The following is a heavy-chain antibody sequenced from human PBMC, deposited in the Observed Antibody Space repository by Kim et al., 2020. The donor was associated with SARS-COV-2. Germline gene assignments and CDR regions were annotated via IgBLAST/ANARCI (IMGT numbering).Heavy chain of an antibody. CDR3: ARDLDIVVVPAAMEVGFDP. Sequence: SETLSLTCTVSGYSISSGYYWGWIRQPPGKGLEWIGSIYHSGSTYYNPSLKSRVTISVDTSKNQFSLKLSSVTAADTAVYYCARDLDIVVVPAAMEVGFDPWGQGTLVTVSS. CDR2: IYHSGST. J-gene: IGHJ5*02. D-gene: IGHD2-2*03. CDR1: GYSISSGYY. V-gene: IGHV4-38-2*02.